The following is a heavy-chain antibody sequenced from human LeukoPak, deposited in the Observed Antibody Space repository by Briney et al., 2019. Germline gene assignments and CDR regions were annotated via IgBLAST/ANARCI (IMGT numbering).Heavy chain of an antibody. V-gene: IGHV3-53*01. CDR1: GVIVSRNF. Sequence: GGSLTLSCAASGVIVSRNFMSWVRQAPGKGLQWVAIMYAGGTTDYSDSVRGRFHISRDSSNNTLSLHINSLRAEDTAVYYCARGSGSGWPLDRWGQGALVTVSS. CDR3: ARGSGSGWPLDR. D-gene: IGHD6-19*01. CDR2: MYAGGTT. J-gene: IGHJ5*02.